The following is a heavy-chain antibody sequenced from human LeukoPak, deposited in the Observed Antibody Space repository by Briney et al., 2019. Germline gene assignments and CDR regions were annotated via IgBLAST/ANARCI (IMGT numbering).Heavy chain of an antibody. Sequence: GESLKISCKGSGYSFASYWIAWVRQMPGKRLEWMGIIYPGDSDTRYSPSFQGQVTISANKSISTAYLQWSSLKASDTAMYYCARGDYGDYRVFYTLFDYWGQGTLVTVSS. CDR1: GYSFASYW. CDR3: ARGDYGDYRVFYTLFDY. D-gene: IGHD4-17*01. J-gene: IGHJ4*02. CDR2: IYPGDSDT. V-gene: IGHV5-51*01.